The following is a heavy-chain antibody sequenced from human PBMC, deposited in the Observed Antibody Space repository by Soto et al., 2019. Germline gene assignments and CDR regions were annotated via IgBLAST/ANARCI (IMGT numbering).Heavy chain of an antibody. D-gene: IGHD3-22*01. Sequence: QVHLQESGPGLVQSSGTLSLTCGVSGAPISTGNWWTWVRQPPGKGLEWIGEIYHGGNTNYRPSLKSRVTISVDKAKNQFSLRLSSVTAADMAVYYCARHSSYYYDSSAYYDSWGQGALVTVSS. V-gene: IGHV4-4*02. CDR2: IYHGGNT. CDR3: ARHSSYYYDSSAYYDS. CDR1: GAPISTGNW. J-gene: IGHJ5*01.